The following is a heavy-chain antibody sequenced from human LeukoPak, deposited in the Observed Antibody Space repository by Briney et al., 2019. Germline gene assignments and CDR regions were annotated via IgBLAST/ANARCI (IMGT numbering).Heavy chain of an antibody. J-gene: IGHJ4*02. Sequence: SETLSLTCAVYGGSFSGYYWSWIRQPPGKGLEWIGEINHSGSTYYNPSLKSRVTISVDTSKNQFSLKLSSVTAADTAVYYCARTAYDILTGYPPPPHFDYWGQGTLVTVSS. CDR2: INHSGST. CDR3: ARTAYDILTGYPPPPHFDY. V-gene: IGHV4-34*01. CDR1: GGSFSGYY. D-gene: IGHD3-9*01.